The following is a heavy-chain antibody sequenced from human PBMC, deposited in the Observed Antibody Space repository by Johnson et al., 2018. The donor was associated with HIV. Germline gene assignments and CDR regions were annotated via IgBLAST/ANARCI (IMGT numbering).Heavy chain of an antibody. CDR1: RFTFSTYA. CDR3: ARGWQQRAFDI. CDR2: IYSGGST. J-gene: IGHJ3*02. Sequence: EVHLVESGGGVVQPGRSLRLSCAASRFTFSTYAMHWVRQAPGKGLEWVSVIYSGGSTYYADSVKGRFTISRDNSKNTLYLQMNSLRAEDTAVYYCARGWQQRAFDIWGQGTMVTVSS. D-gene: IGHD6-13*01. V-gene: IGHV3-66*01.